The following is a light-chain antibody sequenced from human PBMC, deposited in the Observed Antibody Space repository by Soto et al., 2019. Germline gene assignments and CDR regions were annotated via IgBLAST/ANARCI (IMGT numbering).Light chain of an antibody. J-gene: IGKJ1*01. CDR3: QQYAGSPRT. CDR2: DAS. CDR1: HSVSSN. Sequence: IVMTHSPATLCVSPGERATLSFGASHSVSSNLAWYQQKPGQSPRLLIYDASNRAPGIPARFSGSGSGTEFTLTVSSLQSEDFAVYYCQQYAGSPRTFGQGTKVDI. V-gene: IGKV3D-15*01.